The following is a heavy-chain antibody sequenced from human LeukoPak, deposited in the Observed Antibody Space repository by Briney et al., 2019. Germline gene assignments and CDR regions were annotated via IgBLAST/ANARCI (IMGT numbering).Heavy chain of an antibody. CDR2: IYHSGST. CDR3: ARDRGGGGMDV. D-gene: IGHD2-15*01. Sequence: PSETLSLTCAVSGGSISSGGYSWSWIRQPPGKGLEWIGYIYHSGSTYYDPSLKSRVTISVDRSKNQFSLKLSSVTAADTAVYYCARDRGGGGMDVWGQGTTVTVSS. V-gene: IGHV4-30-2*01. CDR1: GGSISSGGYS. J-gene: IGHJ6*02.